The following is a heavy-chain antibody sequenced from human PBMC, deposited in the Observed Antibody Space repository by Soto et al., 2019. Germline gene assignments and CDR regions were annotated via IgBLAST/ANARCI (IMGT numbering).Heavy chain of an antibody. D-gene: IGHD6-19*01. CDR1: GFTFSSYG. J-gene: IGHJ4*02. V-gene: IGHV3-30*18. CDR2: ISYDGSNK. Sequence: GGSLSLSCAASGFTFSSYGMHGVRQAPGKGLEWVEVISYDGSNKYYADSVKGRFTISRDNSKNTLYLQMNSLRAEDTAVYYCAKDHVGSSGWYFAYWGQGTLVTVSS. CDR3: AKDHVGSSGWYFAY.